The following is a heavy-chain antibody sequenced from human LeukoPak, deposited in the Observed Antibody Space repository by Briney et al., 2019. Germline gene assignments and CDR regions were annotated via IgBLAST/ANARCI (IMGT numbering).Heavy chain of an antibody. CDR1: GFTFSSYG. CDR3: TLGIAGTPNFAY. Sequence: PGGSLRLSCAASGFTFSSYGVHWVRQAPGKGLEWVAFIRYDGSNKYYADSVKGRFTISRDNSKNTLYLQMNSLRAEDTAVYYCTLGIAGTPNFAYWGQGTLVTVSS. CDR2: IRYDGSNK. D-gene: IGHD1-7*01. V-gene: IGHV3-30*02. J-gene: IGHJ4*02.